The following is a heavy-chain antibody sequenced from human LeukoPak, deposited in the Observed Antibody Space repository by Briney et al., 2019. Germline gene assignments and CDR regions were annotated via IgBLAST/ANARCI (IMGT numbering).Heavy chain of an antibody. Sequence: SETLSLTCAVSGYSISSGYYWGWIRQPPGKGLEWIGSIYHSGSTYYNPSLKSRVTISVDTSKNQFSLKLSSVTAADMAVYYCARAGSTTYNWFDPWVQGTLVTVSS. CDR1: GYSISSGYY. CDR2: IYHSGST. CDR3: ARAGSTTYNWFDP. V-gene: IGHV4-38-2*01. D-gene: IGHD2-2*01. J-gene: IGHJ5*02.